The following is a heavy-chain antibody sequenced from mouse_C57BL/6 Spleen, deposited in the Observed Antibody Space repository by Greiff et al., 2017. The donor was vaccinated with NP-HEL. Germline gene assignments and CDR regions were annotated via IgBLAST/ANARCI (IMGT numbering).Heavy chain of an antibody. V-gene: IGHV1-81*01. Sequence: VQLQQSGAELARPGASVKLSCKASGYTFTSYGISWVKQRTGRGLEWIGEIYPRSGNTYYNEKFKGKATLTADKSSSTAYMELRSLTSEDSAVYFCARDYGSSYGFAYWGQGTLVTVSA. CDR3: ARDYGSSYGFAY. D-gene: IGHD1-1*01. CDR1: GYTFTSYG. J-gene: IGHJ3*01. CDR2: IYPRSGNT.